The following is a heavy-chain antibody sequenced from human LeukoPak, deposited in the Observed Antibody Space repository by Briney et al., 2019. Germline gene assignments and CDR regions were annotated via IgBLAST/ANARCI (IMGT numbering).Heavy chain of an antibody. V-gene: IGHV4-59*01. CDR2: TSYSGST. D-gene: IGHD6-19*01. J-gene: IGHJ4*02. CDR1: GGSISSYY. CDR3: ARGAGPFDY. Sequence: PSETLSLTCTVSGGSISSYYWSWIRQPPGKGLEWIGYTSYSGSTNYNPSLKSRVTISVDTSKNHFSPKLSSVTAADTAVYYCARGAGPFDYWGQGTLVTVSS.